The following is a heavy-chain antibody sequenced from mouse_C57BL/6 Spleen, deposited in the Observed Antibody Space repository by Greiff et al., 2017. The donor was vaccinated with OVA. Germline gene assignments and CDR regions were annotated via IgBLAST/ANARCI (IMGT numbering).Heavy chain of an antibody. Sequence: QVQLQQSGAELVRPGASVTLSCKASGYTFTDYEMHWVKQTPVHGLEWIGAIDPETGGTAYNQKFKGKAILTADKSSSTAYMELRSLTSEDSAVYYCTRDYGNLYYFDYWGQGTTLTVSS. V-gene: IGHV1-15*01. CDR1: GYTFTDYE. D-gene: IGHD2-1*01. J-gene: IGHJ2*01. CDR3: TRDYGNLYYFDY. CDR2: IDPETGGT.